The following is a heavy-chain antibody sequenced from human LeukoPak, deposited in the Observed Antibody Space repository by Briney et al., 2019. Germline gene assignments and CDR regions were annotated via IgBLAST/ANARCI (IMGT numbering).Heavy chain of an antibody. V-gene: IGHV3-13*01. CDR1: GFTFSSHD. CDR3: ARGRSRATITWYIDL. J-gene: IGHJ2*01. CDR2: IGPAGDT. D-gene: IGHD1-14*01. Sequence: GGSLRLSCAASGFTFSSHDMHWVRQVTGKGLEWVSAIGPAGDTYYPTSVKGRFTVSRENAKNSLYLQMNSLRAGDTAVYYCARGRSRATITWYIDLWVRGTLVTVSS.